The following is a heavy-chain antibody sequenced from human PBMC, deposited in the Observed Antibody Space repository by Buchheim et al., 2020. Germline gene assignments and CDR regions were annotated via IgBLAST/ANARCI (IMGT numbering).Heavy chain of an antibody. Sequence: EVQLVESGGGSVQPGGSLRLSCAASGSGFSGTWMHWVRQAPGKGLVWVSVIKNDGSTDYADSVKGRFTISRANAKNTVELQMNSLRAEDTAVYYCARDRYYTIDVWGQGST. V-gene: IGHV3-74*01. CDR1: GSGFSGTW. CDR2: IKNDGST. D-gene: IGHD3-3*01. CDR3: ARDRYYTIDV. J-gene: IGHJ6*02.